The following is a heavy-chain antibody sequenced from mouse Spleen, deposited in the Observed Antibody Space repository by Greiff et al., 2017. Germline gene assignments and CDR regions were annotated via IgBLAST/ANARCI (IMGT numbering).Heavy chain of an antibody. CDR3: ARRGIYYGNYCLDY. J-gene: IGHJ2*01. D-gene: IGHD2-1*01. V-gene: IGHV1-69*01. CDR1: GYTFTSYW. CDR2: IDPSDSYT. Sequence: QVQLQQPGAELVMPGASVKLSCKASGYTFTSYWMHWVKQRPGQGLEWIGEIDPSDSYTNYNQKFKGKATLTVDKSSSTAYMQLSSLTSEDSAVYYCARRGIYYGNYCLDYWGQGTTLTVSS.